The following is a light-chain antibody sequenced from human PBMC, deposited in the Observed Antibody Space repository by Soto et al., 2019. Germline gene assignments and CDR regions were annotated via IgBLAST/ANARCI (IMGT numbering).Light chain of an antibody. J-gene: IGKJ1*01. CDR2: GAS. Sequence: EIVLTQSPGTLSLSPGERATLSCRVSQSISSSLAWYQQKPGQAPRLLIYGASTRATGIPDRFSGSGSGTDFTLTVSRLEPEDFGVYYCQQYISSPRTFGQGTRVEIK. CDR3: QQYISSPRT. CDR1: QSISSS. V-gene: IGKV3-20*01.